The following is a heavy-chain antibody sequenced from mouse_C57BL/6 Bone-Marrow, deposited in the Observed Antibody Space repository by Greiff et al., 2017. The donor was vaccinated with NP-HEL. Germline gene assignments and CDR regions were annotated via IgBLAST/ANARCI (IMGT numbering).Heavy chain of an antibody. CDR3: ARGGYRGWFAY. CDR2: INPYNGGT. J-gene: IGHJ3*01. CDR1: GYTFTDYY. V-gene: IGHV1-19*01. D-gene: IGHD3-1*01. Sequence: DVQLQESGPVLVKPGASVKMSCKASGYTFTDYYMNWVKQSHGKSLEWIGVINPYNGGTSYNQKFKGKATLTVDKSSSTAYMELNSLTSEDSAVYYCARGGYRGWFAYWGQGTLVTVSA.